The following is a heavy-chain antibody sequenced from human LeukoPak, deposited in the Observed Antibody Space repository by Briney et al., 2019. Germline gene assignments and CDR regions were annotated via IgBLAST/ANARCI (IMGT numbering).Heavy chain of an antibody. CDR1: GYSFTSYW. J-gene: IGHJ3*02. CDR2: IYPGDSDT. D-gene: IGHD4-17*01. CDR3: ARPKTYGDYVHDAFDI. V-gene: IGHV5-51*01. Sequence: RGESLKISCKGSGYSFTSYWIGWVRQMPGKGLEWMGIIYPGDSDTRYSPSFQGQVTISADKSISTAYLQWSSLKASDTAMYYCARPKTYGDYVHDAFDIWGQGTMVTVSS.